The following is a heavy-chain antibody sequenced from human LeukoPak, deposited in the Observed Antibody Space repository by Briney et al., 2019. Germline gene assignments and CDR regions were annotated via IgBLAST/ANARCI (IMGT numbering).Heavy chain of an antibody. J-gene: IGHJ4*02. V-gene: IGHV4-34*01. D-gene: IGHD6-13*01. CDR1: GGSFSGYY. CDR2: INHSGST. CDR3: AREYSSSWYGRPDY. Sequence: SETLSLTCAVYGGSFSGYYWSWIRQPPGKGLEWIGEINHSGSTNYNPSLKSRVTISVDTSKNQFSLKLSSVTAADTAVYYCAREYSSSWYGRPDYWGQGTLVTVSS.